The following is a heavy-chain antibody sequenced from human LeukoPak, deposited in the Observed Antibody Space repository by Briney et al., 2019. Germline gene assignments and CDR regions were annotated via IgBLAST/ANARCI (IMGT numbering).Heavy chain of an antibody. Sequence: SETLSLTCAVYGGSFSGYYWSWIRQPPGKGLEWIGEINHSGSTNYNPALKSRVPISVDTCKKKFSLPLSSVTAADRAVYYCARVLRALHANDSWGQGTLVTVSS. CDR3: ARVLRALHANDS. D-gene: IGHD5-24*01. CDR1: GGSFSGYY. J-gene: IGHJ4*02. CDR2: INHSGST. V-gene: IGHV4-34*01.